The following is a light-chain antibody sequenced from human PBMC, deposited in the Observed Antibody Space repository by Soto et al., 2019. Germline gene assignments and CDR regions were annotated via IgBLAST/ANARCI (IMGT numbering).Light chain of an antibody. CDR2: DAS. CDR1: QDIQYY. V-gene: IGKV1-33*01. J-gene: IGKJ2*01. CDR3: QQYHDFPST. Sequence: DIQMTQSPSSLSASVGDRVTITCQASQDIQYYINWYQQKPGKAPKLLIFDASNLQPGVASRFSGRASETDFFLTISSLHPEDFATYFCQQYHDFPSTFGQGTKVDIK.